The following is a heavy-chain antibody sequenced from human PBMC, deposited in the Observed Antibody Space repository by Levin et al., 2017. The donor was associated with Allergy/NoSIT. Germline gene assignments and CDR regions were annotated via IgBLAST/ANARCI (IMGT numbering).Heavy chain of an antibody. Sequence: GGSLRLSCEASGFIFNYYAMHWVRQAPGQGLECVAVISYHGRDKLYADSVKGRFTISRDTSRNTLYLQMDSLRTEDTAVYFCTRAPHGMDVWGQGTTVTVSS. CDR3: TRAPHGMDV. V-gene: IGHV3-30*03. CDR1: GFIFNYYA. CDR2: ISYHGRDK. J-gene: IGHJ6*02.